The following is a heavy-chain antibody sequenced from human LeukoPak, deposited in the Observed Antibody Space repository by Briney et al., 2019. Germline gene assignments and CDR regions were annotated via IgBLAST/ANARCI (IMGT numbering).Heavy chain of an antibody. J-gene: IGHJ4*02. Sequence: PGGALRLSWAASGFTFSDYYMSWIRQAPGKGLEWVSYISSRSGHTNYADSVKGRFTISRDNAQNSLYLNMNSLRAEDTAVYYCARVPLYSGYAYKDYWGQGTLVPVSS. CDR3: ARVPLYSGYAYKDY. CDR1: GFTFSDYY. CDR2: ISSRSGHT. D-gene: IGHD5-12*01. V-gene: IGHV3-11*05.